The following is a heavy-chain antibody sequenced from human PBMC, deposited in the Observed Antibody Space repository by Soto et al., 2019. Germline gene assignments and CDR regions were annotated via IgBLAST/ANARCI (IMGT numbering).Heavy chain of an antibody. CDR3: ARDLNYDSSGYPDAFDI. Sequence: SETLSLTCTVSGGSISSGGYYWSWIRQHPGKGLEWIGYIYCSGSTYYNPSLKSRVTISVDTSKNQFSLKLSSVTAADTAVYNCARDLNYDSSGYPDAFDIWGQGTMVTVSS. CDR2: IYCSGST. CDR1: GGSISSGGYY. D-gene: IGHD3-22*01. J-gene: IGHJ3*02. V-gene: IGHV4-31*03.